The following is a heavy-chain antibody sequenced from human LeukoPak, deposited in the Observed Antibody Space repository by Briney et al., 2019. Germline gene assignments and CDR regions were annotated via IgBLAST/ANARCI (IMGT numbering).Heavy chain of an antibody. CDR1: GFTFTHYC. CDR3: ARGGARYFDH. V-gene: IGHV3-7*01. Sequence: GGSLRLSCAASGFTFTHYCMSWVRQAPGKGLEWVANIKQDEREKDYVDSVKGRFTISRDNAKNSLYLQMNSLRAEDTAVYYCARGGARYFDHWGQGALVSVSS. J-gene: IGHJ4*02. D-gene: IGHD1-26*01. CDR2: IKQDEREK.